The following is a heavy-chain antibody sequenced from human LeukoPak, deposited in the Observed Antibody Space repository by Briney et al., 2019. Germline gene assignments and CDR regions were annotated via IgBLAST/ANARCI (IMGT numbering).Heavy chain of an antibody. D-gene: IGHD3-3*01. Sequence: QAGGSLRLSCAASGFTFSSYAMSWVRQAPGKGLEWVSAISGSGGSTYYADSVKGRFTISRDNSKNTLYLQMNSLRAEDTAVYYCAKDGGYDLYYYYMDVWGKGTTVTVSS. CDR1: GFTFSSYA. V-gene: IGHV3-23*01. CDR3: AKDGGYDLYYYYMDV. J-gene: IGHJ6*03. CDR2: ISGSGGST.